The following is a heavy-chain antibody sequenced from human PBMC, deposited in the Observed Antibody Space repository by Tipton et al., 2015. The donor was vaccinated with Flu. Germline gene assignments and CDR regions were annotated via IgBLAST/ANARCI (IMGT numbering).Heavy chain of an antibody. J-gene: IGHJ4*02. CDR2: ISYSGGS. Sequence: TLSLTCAVSGGSTTGSGDYWGWIRQSPGKGLEWLGSISYSGGSDYNPSVKSRVTISVDTSKNQFSLRLSSVTAADTAVYYCARDMVNTKGGIAVAYDYWGQGILVTVSS. D-gene: IGHD6-19*01. V-gene: IGHV4-39*07. CDR3: ARDMVNTKGGIAVAYDY. CDR1: GGSTTGSGDY.